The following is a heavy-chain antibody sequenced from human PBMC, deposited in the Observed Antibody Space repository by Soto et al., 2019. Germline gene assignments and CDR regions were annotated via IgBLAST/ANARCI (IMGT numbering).Heavy chain of an antibody. D-gene: IGHD6-6*01. CDR2: ISGSGGST. V-gene: IGHV3-23*01. J-gene: IGHJ4*02. CDR3: AKDYSSASGQMANDY. CDR1: GFTFSSYA. Sequence: EVQLLESGGGLVQPGGSLRLSCAASGFTFSSYAMSWVRQAPGKGLEWVSAISGSGGSTYYAASVKGRFTISRDNPKNPLYLQMNSLRAEDTAVYYCAKDYSSASGQMANDYWGQGTLVTVSS.